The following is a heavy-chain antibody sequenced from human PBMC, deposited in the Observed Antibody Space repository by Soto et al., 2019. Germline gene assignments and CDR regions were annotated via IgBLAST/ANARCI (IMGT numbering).Heavy chain of an antibody. Sequence: QVQLVQSGAEVKKPGSSVKVSCKASGGTFSSYAISWVRQAPGQGLEWMGGIIPIFGTANYAQKFQGRVKXTXDXXASTAYMEMSSLRSEDTAVYYCASKAVGATETEDYWGQGTLVTVSS. D-gene: IGHD1-26*01. CDR1: GGTFSSYA. J-gene: IGHJ4*02. CDR2: IIPIFGTA. V-gene: IGHV1-69*05. CDR3: ASKAVGATETEDY.